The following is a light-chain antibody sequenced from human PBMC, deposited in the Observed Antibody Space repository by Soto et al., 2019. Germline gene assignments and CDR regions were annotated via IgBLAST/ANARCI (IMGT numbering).Light chain of an antibody. J-gene: IGKJ5*01. CDR1: QSFSSY. V-gene: IGKV3-11*01. CDR3: QQRSDWPPVIT. CDR2: DAS. Sequence: EIVLTQSPATLSLSPGERATLSCRASQSFSSYLAWYQQKPGQAPRLLIYDASKRATGIPARFSDRGSGTDFTLTISSLEAEDFAVYYCQQRSDWPPVITFGQGTRLEIK.